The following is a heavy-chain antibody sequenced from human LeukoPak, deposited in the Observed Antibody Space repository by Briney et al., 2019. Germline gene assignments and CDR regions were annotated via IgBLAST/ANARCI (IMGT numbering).Heavy chain of an antibody. CDR1: GFTFSRYW. D-gene: IGHD6-13*01. J-gene: IGHJ4*02. Sequence: GGSLRLSCAASGFTFSRYWMTWVRQSPGKRLEWVANIKPDGSEKYHVDSVKGRFTISRDNAKNSLYLQMNTVTAEDTAMYYCVRGSADTTGVDYWGQGTPVTVSS. CDR3: VRGSADTTGVDY. V-gene: IGHV3-7*01. CDR2: IKPDGSEK.